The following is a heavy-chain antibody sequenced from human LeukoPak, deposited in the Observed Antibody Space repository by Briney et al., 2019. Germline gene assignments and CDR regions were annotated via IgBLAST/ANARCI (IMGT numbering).Heavy chain of an antibody. D-gene: IGHD6-13*01. CDR1: GFTFSSYG. CDR2: IRYDGSNK. J-gene: IGHJ3*02. CDR3: AKVPSSPDAFDI. V-gene: IGHV3-30*02. Sequence: GGSLRLSCAASGFTFSSYGMHWVRQAPGKGLEWVAFIRYDGSNKYYADSVKGRFTISRDNSKNTLYLQMNSLRAEDTAVYYCAKVPSSPDAFDIWGQGTMVTVSS.